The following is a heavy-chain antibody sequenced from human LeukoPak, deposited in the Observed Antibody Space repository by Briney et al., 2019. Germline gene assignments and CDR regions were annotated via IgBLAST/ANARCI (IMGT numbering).Heavy chain of an antibody. Sequence: PGGSLRLSCAASGFTFSDSYMSWIRQVPGKGLEWISYISSSGGSTYYADSVKGRFTISRDNSKNTLYLQMNSLRAEDTAVYYCARDGAFYGSGSYSKAFDYWGQGTLVTVSS. CDR2: ISSSGGST. V-gene: IGHV3-11*04. J-gene: IGHJ4*02. CDR1: GFTFSDSY. CDR3: ARDGAFYGSGSYSKAFDY. D-gene: IGHD3-10*01.